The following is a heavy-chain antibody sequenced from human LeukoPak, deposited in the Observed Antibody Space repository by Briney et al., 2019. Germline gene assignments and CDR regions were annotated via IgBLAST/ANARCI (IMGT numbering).Heavy chain of an antibody. J-gene: IGHJ4*02. V-gene: IGHV4-59*01. Sequence: PSETLSLTCTVSGGSFSGYYWTWIRQPPGKGLEWIGYIYYSGSTNYNPSLKGRVTISVDTSKNQFSLKLSPVTAADTAVYYCARVRYCGGDCYPFDYWGQGTLVTVSS. CDR2: IYYSGST. CDR1: GGSFSGYY. CDR3: ARVRYCGGDCYPFDY. D-gene: IGHD2-21*01.